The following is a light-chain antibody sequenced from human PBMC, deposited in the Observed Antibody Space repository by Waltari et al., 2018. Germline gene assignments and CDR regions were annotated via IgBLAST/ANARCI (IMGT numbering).Light chain of an antibody. Sequence: DIQLPQSPSSLSASVGDRVTLTCRASESISRYLNWYQPTPGKAPQLLIYAASRLQSGVRARFRGSGSGTEVTVRSSSLQPEESATHYCQQSNRTVMCTPGQGTKKE. V-gene: IGKV1-39*01. J-gene: IGKJ2*02. CDR1: ESISRY. CDR2: AAS. CDR3: QQSNRTVMCT.